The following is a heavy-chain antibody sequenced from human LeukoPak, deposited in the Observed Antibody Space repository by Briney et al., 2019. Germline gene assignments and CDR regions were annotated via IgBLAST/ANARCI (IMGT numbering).Heavy chain of an antibody. Sequence: PGGSLRLSCAASGFTFSSYAMSWVRQAPGKGLEWVSAISGSGGSTYYADSVKGRFTISGDNSKNTLYLQMNSLRAEDTAVYYCAKVVRGVLLTGAFDIWGQGTMVTVSS. CDR3: AKVVRGVLLTGAFDI. V-gene: IGHV3-23*01. D-gene: IGHD3-10*01. J-gene: IGHJ3*02. CDR1: GFTFSSYA. CDR2: ISGSGGST.